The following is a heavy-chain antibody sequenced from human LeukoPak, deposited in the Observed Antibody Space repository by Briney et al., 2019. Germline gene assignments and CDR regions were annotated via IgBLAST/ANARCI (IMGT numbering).Heavy chain of an antibody. V-gene: IGHV3-53*01. D-gene: IGHD6-13*01. J-gene: IGHJ4*02. CDR2: IYSDGSA. CDR3: ARDWGAAAGY. Sequence: RPGGSLRLSCAASGSTVSDSYMSWVRQAPGKGLEWVSVIYSDGSAHYADSVRGRFTISRDNPKNTLYLQISSLRAEDTAVYYCARDWGAAAGYWGQGTLVTVSS. CDR1: GSTVSDSY.